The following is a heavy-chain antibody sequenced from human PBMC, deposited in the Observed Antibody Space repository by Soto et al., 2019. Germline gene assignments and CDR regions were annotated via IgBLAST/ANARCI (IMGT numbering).Heavy chain of an antibody. V-gene: IGHV3-30*03. Sequence: QVQLVESGGGVVQPGRSLRLSCAASGFTFGNFGRHWVRQAPGKGLEWVADISNDGSRRYYADSVKGRLTISRDNSKNTRYLQMDSLRAEDTAVYFCARGCSGGTNCFYFDFWGPGILVTVSS. CDR2: ISNDGSRR. CDR1: GFTFGNFG. CDR3: ARGCSGGTNCFYFDF. J-gene: IGHJ4*02. D-gene: IGHD6-13*01.